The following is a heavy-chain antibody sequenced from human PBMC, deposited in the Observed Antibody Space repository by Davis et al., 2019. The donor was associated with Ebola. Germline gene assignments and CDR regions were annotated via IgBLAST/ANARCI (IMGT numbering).Heavy chain of an antibody. V-gene: IGHV3-74*01. J-gene: IGHJ3*02. D-gene: IGHD5-24*01. Sequence: GESLKISCAASGFTFSSYWMHWVRQVPGTGLVWVSRISSDGSSTSYADSVKGRFTISRDNAKNTLYLQKNSLRVEDTAVYYCAREMATTNDAFDIWGQGTMVSVSS. CDR3: AREMATTNDAFDI. CDR2: ISSDGSST. CDR1: GFTFSSYW.